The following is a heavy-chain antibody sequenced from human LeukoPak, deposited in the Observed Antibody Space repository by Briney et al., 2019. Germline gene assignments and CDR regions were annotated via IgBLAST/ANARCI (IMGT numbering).Heavy chain of an antibody. CDR3: ARDGLYSNGYSYFDY. D-gene: IGHD3-22*01. CDR1: GGSFSDYH. Sequence: SETLSLTCTVSGGSFSDYHWSWIRQPAGKRLEWIGRVYASGYSNYNPSLRSRVPMSLDTSTKQLSLRLSSVTAADTAVYYCARDGLYSNGYSYFDYWGQGTLVTVSP. V-gene: IGHV4-4*07. J-gene: IGHJ4*02. CDR2: VYASGYS.